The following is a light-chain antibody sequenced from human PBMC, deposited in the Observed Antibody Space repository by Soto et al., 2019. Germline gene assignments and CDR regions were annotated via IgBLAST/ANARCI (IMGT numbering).Light chain of an antibody. V-gene: IGLV1-44*01. CDR3: SAWDASLNGYV. Sequence: VLTQPPSASGTPGQRLTISCSGSSSNIGSKTVNWYQQLPGTAPKLLIYSNYQRPSGVPDRFSGSKSGTSASLAISGLQSEDEADYYCSAWDASLNGYVFGTGTKVTVL. J-gene: IGLJ1*01. CDR1: SSNIGSKT. CDR2: SNY.